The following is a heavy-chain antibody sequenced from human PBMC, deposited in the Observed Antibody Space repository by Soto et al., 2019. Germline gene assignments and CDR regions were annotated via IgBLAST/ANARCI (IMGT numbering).Heavy chain of an antibody. CDR2: IIPIFGTA. Sequence: SVKVSCKASGGTFSSYAISWVRQAPGQGLEWMGGIIPIFGTANYAQKFQGRVTITADESTSTAYMELSSLRSEDTAVYYCARDSPPYYYDSSGSLFGYYYGMDVWGQGTTVTVSS. D-gene: IGHD3-22*01. CDR1: GGTFSSYA. J-gene: IGHJ6*02. V-gene: IGHV1-69*13. CDR3: ARDSPPYYYDSSGSLFGYYYGMDV.